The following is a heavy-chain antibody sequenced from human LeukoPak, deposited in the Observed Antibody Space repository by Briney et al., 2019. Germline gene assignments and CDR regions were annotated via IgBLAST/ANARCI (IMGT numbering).Heavy chain of an antibody. D-gene: IGHD4/OR15-4a*01. CDR2: IYYGGST. CDR3: ARRAGAYSHPYDY. Sequence: SETLSLTCTVSGGSINSTSYYWGWIRQPPGKGLEWIGSIYYGGSTYYNPSLKSRVTILVDVDTSKNQFSLKLSSVTAEDTAVYYCARRAGAYSHPYDYWGQGTLVTVSS. V-gene: IGHV4-39*07. CDR1: GGSINSTSYY. J-gene: IGHJ4*02.